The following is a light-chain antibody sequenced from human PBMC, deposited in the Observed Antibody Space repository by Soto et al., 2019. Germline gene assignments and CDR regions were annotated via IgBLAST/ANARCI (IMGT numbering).Light chain of an antibody. CDR1: SSDVGAYTY. CDR3: SSYAGNNNYD. V-gene: IGLV2-8*01. Sequence: QSALTQPPSASGSPGQSVTISCTGTSSDVGAYTYVSWYQQHPGKAPKLMIYEVSRRPSGVPDRFSGSKSGITASLTVSGLQAEDEADYYCSSYAGNNNYDFGTGTKLTVL. J-gene: IGLJ1*01. CDR2: EVS.